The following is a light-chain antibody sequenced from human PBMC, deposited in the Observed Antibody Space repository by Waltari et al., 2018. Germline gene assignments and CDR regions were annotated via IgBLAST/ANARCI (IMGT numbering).Light chain of an antibody. V-gene: IGLV2-14*03. CDR1: SSDVGGYNY. CDR2: DVT. J-gene: IGLJ1*01. CDR3: DSYTSSVTRI. Sequence: QSALTQPASVSGSPGQSIPISCPGTSSDVGGYNYVAWFQQYPGKAPKLLIYDVTNRFAGVSNRFSGSKSGNTASLTISGLQAEDEADYYCDSYTSSVTRIFGTGTKVTVL.